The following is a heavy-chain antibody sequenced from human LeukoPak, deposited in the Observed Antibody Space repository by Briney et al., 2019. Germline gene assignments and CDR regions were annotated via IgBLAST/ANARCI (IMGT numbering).Heavy chain of an antibody. CDR2: ITASGDGT. Sequence: GGSLRLSCAASGFTFSGYAMSWVRLAPGKGLEWVSAITASGDGTYYADSVKGRFTISRDNLKNTGFLQMNSLRAEDTAIYYCAKSRASILNVCDYWGQGPLVTVSS. CDR3: AKSRASILNVCDY. J-gene: IGHJ4*02. V-gene: IGHV3-23*01. CDR1: GFTFSGYA. D-gene: IGHD3-16*01.